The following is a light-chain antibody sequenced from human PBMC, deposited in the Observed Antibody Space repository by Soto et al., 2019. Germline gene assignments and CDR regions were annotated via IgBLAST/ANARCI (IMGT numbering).Light chain of an antibody. Sequence: DIVLTQTPLSSAVTLGQPASISCRSSQSLLHSDGSTYLSWLHQRPGQPPRLLIYKISNRLSGVPDRFSGSGARTDFKLKISRVEAEDVGVYYCMQATQFPPYTFGQGTKLEIE. V-gene: IGKV2-24*01. J-gene: IGKJ2*01. CDR1: QSLLHSDGSTY. CDR2: KIS. CDR3: MQATQFPPYT.